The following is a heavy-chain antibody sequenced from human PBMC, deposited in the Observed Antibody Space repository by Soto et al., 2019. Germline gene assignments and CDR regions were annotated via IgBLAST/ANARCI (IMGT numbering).Heavy chain of an antibody. CDR1: GYTFNNYA. V-gene: IGHV1-3*01. J-gene: IGHJ4*02. CDR2: IDAGNGNT. D-gene: IGHD3-16*01. CDR3: ARDALGPWGSTTCFDY. Sequence: QVQLVQSGAEVKKPGASVKVSCKASGYTFNNYAIHWVRQAPGHSLEWMGWIDAGNGNTEFSQQFQGRVTITTDTSASTASMEVRRLRSEDTAVYYCARDALGPWGSTTCFDYWGQRPLVIASS.